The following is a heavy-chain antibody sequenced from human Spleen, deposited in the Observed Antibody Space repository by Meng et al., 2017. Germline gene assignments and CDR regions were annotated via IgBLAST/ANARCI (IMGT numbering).Heavy chain of an antibody. V-gene: IGHV4-4*07. J-gene: IGHJ4*02. CDR2: IYTSGST. D-gene: IGHD3-9*01. CDR1: GGSISSYY. Sequence: SETLSLTCTVSGGSISSYYWSWIRQPAGKGLEWIGRIYTSGSTNYNPSLKSRVTMSVDTSKNQFSLKLSSVTAADTAVYYCASGLSVLRYFNYWGQGTLVTVSS. CDR3: ASGLSVLRYFNY.